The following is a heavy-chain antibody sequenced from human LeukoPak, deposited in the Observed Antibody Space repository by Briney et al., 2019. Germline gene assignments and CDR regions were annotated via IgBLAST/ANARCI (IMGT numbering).Heavy chain of an antibody. CDR3: ATLSDAIAAAGTRNY. Sequence: GGSLRLSCAASGFTFSSYSMNWVRQAPGKGLEWVSYISSSSSTIYYADSVKGRFTISRDNAKNSLYLQMSSLRAEDTAVYYCATLSDAIAAAGTRNYWGQGTLVTVSS. V-gene: IGHV3-48*04. CDR1: GFTFSSYS. D-gene: IGHD6-13*01. CDR2: ISSSSSTI. J-gene: IGHJ4*02.